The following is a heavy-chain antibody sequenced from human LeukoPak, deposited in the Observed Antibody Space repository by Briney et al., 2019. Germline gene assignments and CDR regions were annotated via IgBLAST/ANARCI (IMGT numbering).Heavy chain of an antibody. CDR3: ARVHDSSGYYYAFDY. D-gene: IGHD3-22*01. CDR1: GGSISSSSYY. V-gene: IGHV4-39*01. CDR2: IYYSGST. Sequence: SETLSLTCTVSGGSISSSSYYWGWIRQPLGKGLEWIGSIYYSGSTYYNPSLKSRVTISVDTSKNQCSLKLSSVTAADTAVYYCARVHDSSGYYYAFDYWGQGTLVTVSS. J-gene: IGHJ4*02.